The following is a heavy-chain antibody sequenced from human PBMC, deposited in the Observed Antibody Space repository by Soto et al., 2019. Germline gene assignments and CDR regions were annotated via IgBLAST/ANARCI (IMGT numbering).Heavy chain of an antibody. V-gene: IGHV3-30*18. CDR2: ISYDGSNK. Sequence: PGGSLRLSCAASGFTFSRYGMHWVRQAPGKGLEWVAVISYDGSNKYYADSVKGRFTISRDNSKNTLYLQMNSLRAEDTAVYYCAKDNVLVPAANNYLGGVYYYYGMDVWGQGTTVTVSS. D-gene: IGHD2-2*01. CDR3: AKDNVLVPAANNYLGGVYYYYGMDV. J-gene: IGHJ6*02. CDR1: GFTFSRYG.